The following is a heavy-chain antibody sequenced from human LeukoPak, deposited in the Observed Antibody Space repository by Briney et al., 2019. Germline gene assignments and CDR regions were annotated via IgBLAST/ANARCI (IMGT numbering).Heavy chain of an antibody. CDR1: GGSISSSSYY. V-gene: IGHV4-39*01. CDR3: ARHGALSIYGGSHFDS. CDR2: IYYSGST. D-gene: IGHD1-26*01. Sequence: SETLSLTCNVSGGSISSSSYYWGWIRQAPGKGLEWIGSIYYSGSTYYNPSLKSRVTISVDTSKNQFSLKVSSVTAADTAVYYCARHGALSIYGGSHFDSWGQGTLVTVSS. J-gene: IGHJ4*02.